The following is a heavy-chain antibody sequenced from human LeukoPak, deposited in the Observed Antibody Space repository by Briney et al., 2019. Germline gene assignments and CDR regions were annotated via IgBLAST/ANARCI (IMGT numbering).Heavy chain of an antibody. CDR1: GFTFSRYW. D-gene: IGHD4-17*01. Sequence: GGSLRLSCEASGFTFSRYWMTWVRQAPGKGLEWVGNINQDGGEQYFVDSVKGRFTMSRDNAKNSLYLQLNNLGSEDTAKYYCAKGHYGDLKWGQGTLVTVSS. J-gene: IGHJ4*02. CDR2: INQDGGEQ. V-gene: IGHV3-7*04. CDR3: AKGHYGDLK.